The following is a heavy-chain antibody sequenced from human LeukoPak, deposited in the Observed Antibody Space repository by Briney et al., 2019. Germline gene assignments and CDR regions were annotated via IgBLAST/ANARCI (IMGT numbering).Heavy chain of an antibody. V-gene: IGHV1-18*01. Sequence: ASVKVSCKASGYTFTSYGISWVRQAPGQGLEWMGWISAYNGDTNYAQKFQGRVTMTTDTSTSTGYMELRSLTSDDTAVYYCARDLKRTVGATTASDYWGQGTLLTVSS. CDR3: ARDLKRTVGATTASDY. D-gene: IGHD1-26*01. CDR2: ISAYNGDT. J-gene: IGHJ4*02. CDR1: GYTFTSYG.